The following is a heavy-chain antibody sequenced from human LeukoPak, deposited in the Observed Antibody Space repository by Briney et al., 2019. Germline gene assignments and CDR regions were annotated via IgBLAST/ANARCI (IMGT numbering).Heavy chain of an antibody. V-gene: IGHV1-2*02. CDR3: ARDWGYDFWSGYPPFDY. CDR1: GYTFTSYG. D-gene: IGHD3-3*01. J-gene: IGHJ4*02. CDR2: INPNSGGT. Sequence: ASVKVSCKASGYTFTSYGISWVRQAPGQGLEWMGWINPNSGGTNYAQKFQGRVTMTRDTSISTAYMELSRLRSDDTAVYYCARDWGYDFWSGYPPFDYWGQGTLVTVSS.